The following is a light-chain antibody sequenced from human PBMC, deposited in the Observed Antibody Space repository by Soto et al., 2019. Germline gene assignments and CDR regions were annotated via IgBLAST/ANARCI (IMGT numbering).Light chain of an antibody. CDR1: SSDVGGYNY. Sequence: QSVLTQPPSASGSPGQSVAISCTGTSSDVGGYNYVSWYQQHPGKAPKLLIYEVTNRPSGVSNRFSGSKSGNTASLTISGLQAEDEADYYCNSYTSSFSSAFGTGTKVTVL. J-gene: IGLJ1*01. CDR2: EVT. V-gene: IGLV2-14*01. CDR3: NSYTSSFSSA.